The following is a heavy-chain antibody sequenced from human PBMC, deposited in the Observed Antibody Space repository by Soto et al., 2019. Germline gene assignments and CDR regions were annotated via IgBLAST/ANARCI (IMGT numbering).Heavy chain of an antibody. CDR1: GGSISSGGYY. CDR3: AGGNDYDRSGYYSEYFQH. Sequence: PSETLSLTCTVSGGSISSGGYYWSWIRQHPGKGLEWIGYIYYSGSTYYNPSLKSRVTISVDTSKNQFSLKLSSVTAADTAVYYCAGGNDYDRSGYYSEYFQHWGQGTLVTVSS. CDR2: IYYSGST. D-gene: IGHD3-22*01. V-gene: IGHV4-31*03. J-gene: IGHJ1*01.